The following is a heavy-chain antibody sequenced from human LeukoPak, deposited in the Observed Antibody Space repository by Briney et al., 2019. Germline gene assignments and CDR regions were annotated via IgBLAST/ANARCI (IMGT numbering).Heavy chain of an antibody. V-gene: IGHV3-53*01. CDR1: GFTVSSNY. CDR2: IYSGGST. CDR3: ANRKFTPFDY. Sequence: GGSLRLSCAASGFTVSSNYMSWVRQAPGKGLEWVSVIYSGGSTYYADSVKGRFTTSRDNSKNTLYLQMNSLRAEDTAVYYCANRKFTPFDYWGQGTLVTVSS. J-gene: IGHJ4*02.